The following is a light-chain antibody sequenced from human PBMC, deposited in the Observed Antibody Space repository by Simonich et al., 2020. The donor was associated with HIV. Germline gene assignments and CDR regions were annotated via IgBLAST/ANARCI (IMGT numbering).Light chain of an antibody. CDR1: QSISRR. J-gene: IGKJ1*01. V-gene: IGKV1-5*03. CDR3: QQYNSYSRT. CDR2: KAS. Sequence: DIQLTQSPSTLSASVGDRVTIPCQASQSISRRLAWYQQKPGKAPKLLIYKASRLESGVPSRFSGSGSGTEFTLTISSLQPDDFASYYCQQYNSYSRTFGQGTKVEIK.